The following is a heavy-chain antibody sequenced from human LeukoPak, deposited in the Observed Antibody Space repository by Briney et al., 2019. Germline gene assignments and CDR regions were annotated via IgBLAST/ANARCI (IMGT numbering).Heavy chain of an antibody. CDR2: INPSGGST. V-gene: IGHV1-46*01. CDR3: ARDPIFCSSTSCYMADY. J-gene: IGHJ4*02. CDR1: GYTFTSYD. D-gene: IGHD2-2*02. Sequence: ASVKVSCKASGYTFTSYDINWVRQATGQGLEWMGIINPSGGSTSYAQKFQGRVTMTRDTSTSTVYMELSSLRSEDTAVYYYARDPIFCSSTSCYMADYWGQGTLVTVSS.